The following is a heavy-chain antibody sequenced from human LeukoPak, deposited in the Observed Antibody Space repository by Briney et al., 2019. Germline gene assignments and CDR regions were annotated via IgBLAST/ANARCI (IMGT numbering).Heavy chain of an antibody. CDR3: AKYSKSVSYDSSGEDAFDI. J-gene: IGHJ3*02. D-gene: IGHD3-22*01. Sequence: GESLKISCKGSGYTFTSYWIGWVRQMPGKGLEWMGIIYPGDSDTRYSPSFQGQVTISADKSISTAYLQWSSLKASDTAMYYCAKYSKSVSYDSSGEDAFDIWGQGTMVTVSS. CDR2: IYPGDSDT. V-gene: IGHV5-51*01. CDR1: GYTFTSYW.